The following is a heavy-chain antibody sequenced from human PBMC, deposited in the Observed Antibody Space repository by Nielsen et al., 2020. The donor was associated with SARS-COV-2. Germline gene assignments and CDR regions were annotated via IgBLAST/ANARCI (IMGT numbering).Heavy chain of an antibody. CDR3: ARDGASWWPPYYYGMDV. D-gene: IGHD2-8*02. Sequence: GGSLRLSCAASGFTFSSYSMNWVRQAPGKGLEWVSSISSSSSYIYYADSVKGRFTISRDNAKNSLYLQMNSLRAEDTAVYYCARDGASWWPPYYYGMDVWGQGTTVTVSS. CDR1: GFTFSSYS. V-gene: IGHV3-21*01. J-gene: IGHJ6*02. CDR2: ISSSSSYI.